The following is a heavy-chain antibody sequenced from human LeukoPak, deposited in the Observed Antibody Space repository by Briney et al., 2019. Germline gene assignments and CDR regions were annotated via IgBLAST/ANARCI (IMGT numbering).Heavy chain of an antibody. CDR1: GFTFSTYW. V-gene: IGHV3-74*01. Sequence: GGSLRLSCAASGFTFSTYWMHWVRQAPGNGLVWVSHIDSDGSSATYGDSAKGRFTISRDNAKNTLYLQMSSLRAEDTAVYYCARGTATTAGIDYWGQGTLVAVPS. J-gene: IGHJ4*02. CDR3: ARGTATTAGIDY. D-gene: IGHD6-13*01. CDR2: IDSDGSSA.